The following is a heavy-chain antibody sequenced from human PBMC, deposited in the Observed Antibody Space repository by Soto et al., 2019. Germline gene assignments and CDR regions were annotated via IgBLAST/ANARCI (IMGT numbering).Heavy chain of an antibody. CDR2: VYYSGGT. CDR3: AADSSGYYHFGY. CDR1: GGSISNYY. V-gene: IGHV4-59*01. D-gene: IGHD3-22*01. J-gene: IGHJ4*02. Sequence: PSETLSLTCTVSGGSISNYYWTWIRQSPGKGLEWIGYVYYSGGTNYNPSLKSRVTMSVDTSKNQFSLKLNSVSAADTAVYYCAADSSGYYHFGYWGQGAQVTVSS.